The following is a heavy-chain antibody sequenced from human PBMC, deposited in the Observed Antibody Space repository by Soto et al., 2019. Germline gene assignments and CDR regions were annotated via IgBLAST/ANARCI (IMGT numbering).Heavy chain of an antibody. V-gene: IGHV3-7*01. Sequence: GGSLRLSCAASGFTFSSYWMSWVRQAPGKGLEWVANIKQDGSEKYYVDSVKGRFTISRDNAKNSLYLQMNSLRAEDTAVYYCASGFLEWLFPFDYWGQGTLVTVSS. CDR1: GFTFSSYW. J-gene: IGHJ4*02. CDR2: IKQDGSEK. CDR3: ASGFLEWLFPFDY. D-gene: IGHD3-3*01.